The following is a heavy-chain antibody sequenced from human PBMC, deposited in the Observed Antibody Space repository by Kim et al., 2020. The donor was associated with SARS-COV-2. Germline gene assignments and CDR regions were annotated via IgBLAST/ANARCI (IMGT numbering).Heavy chain of an antibody. CDR1: GFTFSSYG. J-gene: IGHJ4*02. V-gene: IGHV3-30*18. Sequence: GGSLRLSCAASGFTFSSYGMHWVRQAPGKGLEWVAVISYDGSNKYYADSVKGRFTISRDNSKNTLYLQMNSLRAEDTAVYYCAKDDSSGYYSLFDYWGQGTLVTVSS. D-gene: IGHD3-22*01. CDR3: AKDDSSGYYSLFDY. CDR2: ISYDGSNK.